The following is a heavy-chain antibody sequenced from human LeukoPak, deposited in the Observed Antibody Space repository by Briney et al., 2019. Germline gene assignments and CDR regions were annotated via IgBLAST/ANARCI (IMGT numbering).Heavy chain of an antibody. J-gene: IGHJ4*02. CDR3: ARDRDFLGSGWSNSFDY. Sequence: GGSLRLSCAASGFTFSSYEMNWVRQAPGKGLEWVSYISSSGSNIYYADSVKGRFTISRDNAKNSLYLQMNSLRAEDTAVYYCARDRDFLGSGWSNSFDYWGQGTLVTVSS. V-gene: IGHV3-48*03. D-gene: IGHD6-19*01. CDR1: GFTFSSYE. CDR2: ISSSGSNI.